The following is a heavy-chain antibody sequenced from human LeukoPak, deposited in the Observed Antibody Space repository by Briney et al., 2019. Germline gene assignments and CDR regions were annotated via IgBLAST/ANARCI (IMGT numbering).Heavy chain of an antibody. CDR2: INWNGGST. V-gene: IGHV3-20*04. CDR3: AREYGSGTYYNLDY. Sequence: GGSLRLSCAASGFTFDDYGMSWVRQAPGKGLEWVSGINWNGGSTGYADSVKGRFTISRDNAKNSLYLQMNSLRAEDTALYYCAREYGSGTYYNLDYWGQGTLVTVSS. J-gene: IGHJ4*02. D-gene: IGHD3-10*01. CDR1: GFTFDDYG.